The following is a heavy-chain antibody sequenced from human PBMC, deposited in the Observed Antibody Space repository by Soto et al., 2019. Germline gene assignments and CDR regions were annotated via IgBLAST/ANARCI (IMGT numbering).Heavy chain of an antibody. J-gene: IGHJ5*02. CDR1: GGTFSSYA. CDR3: ARVKRKYCSSTSCYTGNWFDP. CDR2: IIPIFGTA. Sequence: ASVKVSCKASGGTFSSYAISWVRQAPGQGLEWMGGIIPIFGTANYAQKFQGRVTITADESTSTAYMELSSLRSEDTAVYYCARVKRKYCSSTSCYTGNWFDPWGQGTLVTVSS. D-gene: IGHD2-2*02. V-gene: IGHV1-69*13.